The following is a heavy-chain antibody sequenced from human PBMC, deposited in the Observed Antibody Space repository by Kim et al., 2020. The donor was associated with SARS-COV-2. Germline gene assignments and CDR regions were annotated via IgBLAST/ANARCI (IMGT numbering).Heavy chain of an antibody. CDR1: GYTFSNYD. CDR2: ISASSGNT. CDR3: ARDVYPTSSSYYYDFEY. V-gene: IGHV1-18*01. Sequence: ASVKVSCKASGYTFSNYDINWVRQAPGQGLEWVGWISASSGNTNSAQRLQGRVTMTTDTSTSTAYLELRSLRSDDTAIYHCARDVYPTSSSYYYDFEYWGQGTLVTVSS. J-gene: IGHJ4*02. D-gene: IGHD3-22*01.